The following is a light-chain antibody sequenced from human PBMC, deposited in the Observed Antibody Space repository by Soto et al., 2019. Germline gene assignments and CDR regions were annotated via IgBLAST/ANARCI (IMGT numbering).Light chain of an antibody. V-gene: IGKV3-20*01. CDR2: GAS. CDR1: QSVSSSY. Sequence: EIVLTQSPGTLSLSPGERATLSCRASQSVSSSYLAWYQQKPGQAPRLLIYGASSRATGIPDRFSGSGSGTDFTLTISRLEPEDFAVYYCQQYGSSPQLKPLGAAFGQGTKVEIK. CDR3: QQYGSSPQLKPLGAA. J-gene: IGKJ1*01.